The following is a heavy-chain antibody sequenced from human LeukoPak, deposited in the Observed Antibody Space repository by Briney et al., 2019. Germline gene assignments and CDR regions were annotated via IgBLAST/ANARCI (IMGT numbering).Heavy chain of an antibody. V-gene: IGHV1-18*01. CDR2: ISAYNDNT. Sequence: ASVKVSCKASGYSFTSYGITWVRQAPGQGLEWMGWISAYNDNTNYAQRLQGRVTMTTDTSTSTAYMELRSLTSDDTAVYYCARVPSGGPFDYWGQGTLVTVSS. CDR1: GYSFTSYG. D-gene: IGHD2-15*01. CDR3: ARVPSGGPFDY. J-gene: IGHJ4*02.